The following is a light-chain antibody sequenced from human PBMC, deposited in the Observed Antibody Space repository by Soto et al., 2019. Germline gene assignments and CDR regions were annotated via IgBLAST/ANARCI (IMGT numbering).Light chain of an antibody. CDR3: QQYNDWPLT. Sequence: EIVMTQSPATLSVSPGERATLSCSASQSVSSKLAWYQQKPGQAPRLLIYGASTRATGIPATFSGSGSGTEFSLTISSLQSEDFAVYYCQQYNDWPLTFGGGTKVEI. CDR2: GAS. J-gene: IGKJ4*01. CDR1: QSVSSK. V-gene: IGKV3-15*01.